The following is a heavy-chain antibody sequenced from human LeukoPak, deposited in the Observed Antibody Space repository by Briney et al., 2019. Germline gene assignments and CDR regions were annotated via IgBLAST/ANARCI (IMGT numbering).Heavy chain of an antibody. V-gene: IGHV4-59*01. Sequence: SETLSLTCTVSGGSISSYYWSWIRQPPGKGLEWIGYIYYSGSTNYNPSLKSRVTISVDTSKNQFSLKLSSVTAADTAVYYCASSSGWPRSVDYWGQETLVTVSS. J-gene: IGHJ4*02. CDR1: GGSISSYY. D-gene: IGHD6-19*01. CDR2: IYYSGST. CDR3: ASSSGWPRSVDY.